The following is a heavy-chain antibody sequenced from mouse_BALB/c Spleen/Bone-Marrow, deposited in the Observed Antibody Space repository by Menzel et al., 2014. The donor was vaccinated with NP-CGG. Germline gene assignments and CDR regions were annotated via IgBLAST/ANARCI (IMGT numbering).Heavy chain of an antibody. CDR3: ARDENVGIYWYFDV. J-gene: IGHJ1*01. V-gene: IGHV7-3*02. CDR2: IRNKANGYTT. Sequence: EVKLMESGGGLVQPGGSLRLSCAASGFTFTDYYMSWVRQPPGKALEWLGFIRNKANGYTTYYSASVKGRSTISRDNSQSILYLQMNTLRAEDSATYYCARDENVGIYWYFDVWGAGTTVTVSS. CDR1: GFTFTDYY.